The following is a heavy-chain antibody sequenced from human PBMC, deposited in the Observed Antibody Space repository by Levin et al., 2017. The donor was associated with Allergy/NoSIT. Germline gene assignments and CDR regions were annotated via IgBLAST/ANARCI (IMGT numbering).Heavy chain of an antibody. J-gene: IGHJ3*02. CDR1: GYTFTGYY. Sequence: GASVKVSCKASGYTFTGYYMHWVRQAPGQGLEWMGWINPNSGGTNYAQKFQGRVTMTRDTSISTAYMELSRLRSDDTAVYYCARAWEDWENAFDIWGQGTMVTVSS. D-gene: IGHD1-26*01. CDR2: INPNSGGT. V-gene: IGHV1-2*02. CDR3: ARAWEDWENAFDI.